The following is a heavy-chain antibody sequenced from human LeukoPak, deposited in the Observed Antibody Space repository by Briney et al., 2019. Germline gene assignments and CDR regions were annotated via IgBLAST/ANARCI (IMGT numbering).Heavy chain of an antibody. CDR3: ARGYCSSTSCLNNWFDP. V-gene: IGHV4-39*07. CDR2: IYYSGST. D-gene: IGHD2-2*01. Sequence: PSETLSLTCSVSGGSISISSYYCGWIRQPPGKGLEWIGSIYYSGSTYYNPSLKSRVTISVDTSKNQFSLKLSSVTAADTAVYYCARGYCSSTSCLNNWFDPWGQGTLVTISS. CDR1: GGSISISSYY. J-gene: IGHJ5*02.